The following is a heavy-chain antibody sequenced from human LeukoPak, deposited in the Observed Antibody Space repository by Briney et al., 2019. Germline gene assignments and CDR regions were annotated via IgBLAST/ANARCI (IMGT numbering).Heavy chain of an antibody. Sequence: GGSLRLSCAASGFTFSDYGMSWVRQAPGKGLEWASAISASGHSTYYADSVRGRFTISRDNSKNTVYLEMNSLRAEDTAVYYCAKEAEYYGSPPNQWGQGSLITVSS. D-gene: IGHD3-10*01. CDR2: ISASGHST. V-gene: IGHV3-23*01. CDR3: AKEAEYYGSPPNQ. J-gene: IGHJ4*02. CDR1: GFTFSDYG.